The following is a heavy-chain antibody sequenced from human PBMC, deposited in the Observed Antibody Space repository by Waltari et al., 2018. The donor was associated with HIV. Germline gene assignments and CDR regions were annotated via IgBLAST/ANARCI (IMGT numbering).Heavy chain of an antibody. CDR3: ARGSDYDFWSSVNFDY. D-gene: IGHD3-3*01. J-gene: IGHJ4*02. Sequence: QVQLQELGPGLVKPSETLSLTCPVSGGSISSYYWSWIRQPPGKGLEWIGYIYYSGSTNYNPSLKSRVTISVDTSKNQFSLKLSSVTAADTAVYYCARGSDYDFWSSVNFDYWGQGTLVTVSS. V-gene: IGHV4-59*01. CDR1: GGSISSYY. CDR2: IYYSGST.